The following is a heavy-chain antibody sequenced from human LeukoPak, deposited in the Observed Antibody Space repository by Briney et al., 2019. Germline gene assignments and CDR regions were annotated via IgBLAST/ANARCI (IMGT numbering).Heavy chain of an antibody. D-gene: IGHD3-10*01. Sequence: KPSETLSLTCTVSGGSISSYYWSWIRQPPGKGLEWIGYIYYSGSTNYNPSLKSRVTISVDTSKNQFSLKLSSVTAADTAVYYCARVGPKWFGEFGPKGWFDPWGQGTLVTVSS. J-gene: IGHJ5*02. CDR1: GGSISSYY. CDR3: ARVGPKWFGEFGPKGWFDP. CDR2: IYYSGST. V-gene: IGHV4-59*01.